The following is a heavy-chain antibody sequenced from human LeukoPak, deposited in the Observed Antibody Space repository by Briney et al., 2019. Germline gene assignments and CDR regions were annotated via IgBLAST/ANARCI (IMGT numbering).Heavy chain of an antibody. J-gene: IGHJ4*02. D-gene: IGHD6-13*01. CDR1: GFIFNSYA. Sequence: GGSLRLSCAVSGFIFNSYAMSWVRQAPGKGLEWVSSVSASGGSTYLADSVKGRFTISRDNSKNTLHLQMNSLRADDTALYYCAKGALAAAGSGFDYWGQGTLVTVSS. CDR3: AKGALAAAGSGFDY. V-gene: IGHV3-23*01. CDR2: VSASGGST.